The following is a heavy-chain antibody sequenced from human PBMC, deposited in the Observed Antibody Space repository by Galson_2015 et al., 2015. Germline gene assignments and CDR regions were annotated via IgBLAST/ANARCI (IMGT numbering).Heavy chain of an antibody. CDR1: GDSVSSKSAI. J-gene: IGHJ4*02. CDR3: ARVGEGFDY. Sequence: CAISGDSVSSKSAIWNWIRQSPSRGLEWLGGTYYRSKWYTDYALSVKSRITINPDTSKNQFSLQLNSVTPADTAMYFCARVGEGFDYWGQGTLVTVSS. V-gene: IGHV6-1*01. CDR2: TYYRSKWYT.